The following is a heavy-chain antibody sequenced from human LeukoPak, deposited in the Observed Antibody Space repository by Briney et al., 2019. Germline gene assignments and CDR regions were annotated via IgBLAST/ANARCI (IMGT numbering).Heavy chain of an antibody. Sequence: PGGSLRLSCAASEFTLISYCMSWVRQAPGKGLEWVANIKQDGSEKYYVDSVKGRFTISIDNAKNSLYLQMNSLRAEDTAVYYCARDPGQRWGYYYYYYMDGWGKGITVTVSS. V-gene: IGHV3-7*01. D-gene: IGHD4-23*01. CDR3: ARDPGQRWGYYYYYYMDG. J-gene: IGHJ6*03. CDR1: EFTLISYC. CDR2: IKQDGSEK.